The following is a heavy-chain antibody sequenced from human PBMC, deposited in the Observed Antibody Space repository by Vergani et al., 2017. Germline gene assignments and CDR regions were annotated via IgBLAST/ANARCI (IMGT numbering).Heavy chain of an antibody. CDR3: ARRGSGWGLLFDP. CDR2: IYYSGST. J-gene: IGHJ5*02. V-gene: IGHV4-59*01. Sequence: QVQLQESGPGLVKPSETLSLTCTVSGGSISSYYWSWIRQPPGKGLEWIGYIYYSGSTNYNPSLKSLVTISVDTSKNQFSLKLSSVTAADTAVYYCARRGSGWGLLFDPWGQGTLVTVSS. CDR1: GGSISSYY. D-gene: IGHD6-19*01.